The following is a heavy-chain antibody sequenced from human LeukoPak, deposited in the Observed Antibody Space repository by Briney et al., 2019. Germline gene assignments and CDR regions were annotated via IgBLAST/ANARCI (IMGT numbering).Heavy chain of an antibody. D-gene: IGHD6-19*01. V-gene: IGHV3-21*01. CDR3: ARASQWLAFDD. CDR2: INSRSSSI. J-gene: IGHJ4*02. CDR1: GFTFNTYT. Sequence: GGSLRLSCAASGFTFNTYTMSWVRQAPGKGLEWVSSINSRSSSIYYADSVKGRFTVSRDNTKNSLYLQMNSLRVEDTAVYFCARASQWLAFDDWGQGTLVTVSS.